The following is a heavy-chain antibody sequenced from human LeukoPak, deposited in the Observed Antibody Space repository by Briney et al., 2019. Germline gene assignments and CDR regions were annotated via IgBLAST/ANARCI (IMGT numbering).Heavy chain of an antibody. V-gene: IGHV4-30-4*01. CDR3: ARGREGYNYNDY. D-gene: IGHD5-24*01. J-gene: IGHJ4*02. Sequence: SETLSLTCTVSGGSISSGDYYWSWIRQPPGKGLEWIGYIYYSGSTYYNPSLKSRVTISVDTSKNQFSLKLSSVTAADTAVYYCARGREGYNYNDYWGQGTLVTVSS. CDR2: IYYSGST. CDR1: GGSISSGDYY.